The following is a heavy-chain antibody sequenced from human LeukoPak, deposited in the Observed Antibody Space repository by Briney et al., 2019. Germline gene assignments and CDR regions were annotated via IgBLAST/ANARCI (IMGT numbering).Heavy chain of an antibody. D-gene: IGHD3-3*01. V-gene: IGHV4-34*01. CDR2: INHSGST. CDR3: ARVRFLEWPAPMDV. Sequence: SETLSLTCAVYGGSFSGYYWSWIRQPPGKGLEWIGEINHSGSTNYNPSLKSRVTISVDASKNQISLRLSSVTAADTAVYYCARVRFLEWPAPMDVWGKGTTVTVSS. CDR1: GGSFSGYY. J-gene: IGHJ6*03.